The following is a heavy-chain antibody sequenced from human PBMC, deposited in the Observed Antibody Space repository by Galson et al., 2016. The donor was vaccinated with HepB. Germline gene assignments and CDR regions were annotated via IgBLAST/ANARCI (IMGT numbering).Heavy chain of an antibody. CDR2: ISSSSATI. J-gene: IGHJ5*02. CDR1: GFSFSTYT. CDR3: TRDGALPGGWVWIDP. V-gene: IGHV3-48*04. Sequence: SLRLSCAASGFSFSTYTMNWVRQAPGKGLEWVASISSSSATIYYVDYVKGRFAVSRDNAKNSVYLQMNSLRVEDTAVYYCTRDGALPGGWVWIDPWGQGTLVTVSS. D-gene: IGHD6-19*01.